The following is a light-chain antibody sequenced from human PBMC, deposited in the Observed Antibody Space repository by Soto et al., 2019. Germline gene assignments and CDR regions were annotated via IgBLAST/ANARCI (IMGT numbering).Light chain of an antibody. CDR2: LGS. CDR3: REAVQSPRT. J-gene: IGKJ2*01. CDR1: QSLLHSNGYNY. V-gene: IGKV2-28*01. Sequence: DIVMTQSPLSLPVTPGEPASISCRSSQSLLHSNGYNYLDWYLQKPGQSPQLLMYLGSNRASEVPDRLSGSGSGTDFTLKISREEAEDVGVYYCREAVQSPRTFDQGTKMEIK.